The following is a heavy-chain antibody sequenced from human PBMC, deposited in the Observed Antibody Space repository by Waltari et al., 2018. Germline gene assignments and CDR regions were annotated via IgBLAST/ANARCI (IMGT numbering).Heavy chain of an antibody. CDR2: IDPSGGSP. J-gene: IGHJ4*01. Sequence: QVQLVQSGAEVKKPGASVKVSCKASGYTFTSYYMHWVRQAPGQGLEWMGIIDPSGGSPTYGQKCQGRVTMTRDTSTSTVYMELSSLRSEDTAVYYCARLAAYSSSGTYFDYWGQEPWSPSPQ. CDR1: GYTFTSYY. V-gene: IGHV1-46*01. CDR3: ARLAAYSSSGTYFDY. D-gene: IGHD6-6*01.